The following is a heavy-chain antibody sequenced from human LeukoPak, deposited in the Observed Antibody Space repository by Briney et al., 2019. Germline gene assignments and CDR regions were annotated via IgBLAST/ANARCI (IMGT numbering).Heavy chain of an antibody. Sequence: SETLSLTCTVSAASCISSSHHWGWIRQSPGKGLEWIGTVYYGRTTYYNPSLDGRVTISLDTSANHFSLQLNSVTAADTAVYYCVRHDGRGGATMGAFDSWGQGSLVTVSS. D-gene: IGHD5-12*01. CDR3: VRHDGRGGATMGAFDS. V-gene: IGHV4-39*01. CDR2: VYYGRTT. J-gene: IGHJ5*01. CDR1: AASCISSSHH.